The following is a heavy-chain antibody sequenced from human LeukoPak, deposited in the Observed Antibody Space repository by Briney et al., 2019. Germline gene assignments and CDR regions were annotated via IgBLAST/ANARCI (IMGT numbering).Heavy chain of an antibody. D-gene: IGHD3-22*01. Sequence: GGSLRLSCAPSGFTFSRYGMNWVRQAPGKGLEWVAVITYDGSNKYYADSVKGRFTISRDNSKNTLFVQMSSLRAEGTAVYYCARGEYYSDTSSYFDYWGQGTLVTVSS. CDR2: ITYDGSNK. V-gene: IGHV3-30*03. J-gene: IGHJ4*02. CDR3: ARGEYYSDTSSYFDY. CDR1: GFTFSRYG.